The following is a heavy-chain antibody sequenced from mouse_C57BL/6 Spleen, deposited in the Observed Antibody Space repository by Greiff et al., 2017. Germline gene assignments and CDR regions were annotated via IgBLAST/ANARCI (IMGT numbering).Heavy chain of an antibody. D-gene: IGHD2-3*01. CDR3: ANDGSGY. CDR2: INPNNGGT. Sequence: VQLQQSGPELVKPGASVKISCKASGYTFTDYYMNWVKQSHGKSLEWIGDINPNNGGTSYNQKFKGKATLTVDKSSSTAYMELRSLTSEDSAVYYCANDGSGYWGQGTTLTVSS. J-gene: IGHJ2*01. V-gene: IGHV1-26*01. CDR1: GYTFTDYY.